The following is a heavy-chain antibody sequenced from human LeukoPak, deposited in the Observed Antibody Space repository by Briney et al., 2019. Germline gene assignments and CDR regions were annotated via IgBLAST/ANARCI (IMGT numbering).Heavy chain of an antibody. CDR2: ISAYNGNT. J-gene: IGHJ4*02. D-gene: IGHD2-15*01. Sequence: GASVKVSCKASGYTFTSYGISWVRQAPGQGLEWMGWISAYNGNTNYAQKLQGRVTMTTDISTSTAYMELRSLRSDDTAVYYCARVQLYCSGGSCYSDGTFDYWGQGTLVTVSS. CDR3: ARVQLYCSGGSCYSDGTFDY. V-gene: IGHV1-18*01. CDR1: GYTFTSYG.